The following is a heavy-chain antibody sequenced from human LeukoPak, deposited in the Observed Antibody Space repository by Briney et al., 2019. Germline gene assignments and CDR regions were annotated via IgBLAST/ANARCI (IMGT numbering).Heavy chain of an antibody. CDR1: GFTFSSYS. D-gene: IGHD3-3*01. CDR3: ARRVQPPFDY. CDR2: ISGSGGST. Sequence: GGSLRLSCAASGFTFSSYSMNWVRQAPGKGLEWVSAISGSGGSTYYADSVKGRFTISRDNAKNTLYLQMNSLRAEDTAVYYCARRVQPPFDYWGQGTLVTVSS. J-gene: IGHJ4*02. V-gene: IGHV3-21*01.